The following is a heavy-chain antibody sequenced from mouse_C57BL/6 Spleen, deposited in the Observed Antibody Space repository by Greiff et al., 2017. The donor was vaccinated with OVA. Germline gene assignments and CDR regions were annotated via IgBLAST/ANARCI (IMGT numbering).Heavy chain of an antibody. CDR2: INPNNGGT. J-gene: IGHJ2*01. Sequence: EVKLQESGPELVKPGASVKMSCKASGYTFTDYNMHWVKQSHGKSLEWIGYINPNNGGTSYNQKFKGKATLTVNKSSSTAYMELRSLTSEDSAVYYCARSDYDYGYGFDYWGQGTTLTVSS. V-gene: IGHV1-22*01. CDR1: GYTFTDYN. D-gene: IGHD2-4*01. CDR3: ARSDYDYGYGFDY.